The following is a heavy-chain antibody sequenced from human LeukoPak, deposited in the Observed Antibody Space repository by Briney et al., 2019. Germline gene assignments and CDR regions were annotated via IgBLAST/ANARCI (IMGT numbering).Heavy chain of an antibody. V-gene: IGHV4-39*01. J-gene: IGHJ4*02. CDR1: GGSINSSSYS. D-gene: IGHD1-26*01. Sequence: PSDTLSLTCALSGGSINSSSYSWRWIPQPPRKGLEWIATISSSGSTYYNPSLRSRVTISIDTSKNQFSLMLSSVTAADTAVYYCARRRSGSYSDNWGQGTLVTVSS. CDR2: ISSSGST. CDR3: ARRRSGSYSDN.